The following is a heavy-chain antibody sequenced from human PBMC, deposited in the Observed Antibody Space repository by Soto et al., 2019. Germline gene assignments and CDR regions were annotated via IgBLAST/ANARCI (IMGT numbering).Heavy chain of an antibody. Sequence: QHIQSGAQVTKPGASVKVSCKPSQYTFRGYDIQWVRQAPGQGLEWVGWMNPDRGETEYSPKLQGRVAMTTDASVTLVFMELSGLTSDDTAVYYCATDRGSGRLDGLDVWGQGTTVIVSS. CDR2: MNPDRGET. CDR3: ATDRGSGRLDGLDV. V-gene: IGHV1-2*02. D-gene: IGHD3-10*01. J-gene: IGHJ6*02. CDR1: QYTFRGYD.